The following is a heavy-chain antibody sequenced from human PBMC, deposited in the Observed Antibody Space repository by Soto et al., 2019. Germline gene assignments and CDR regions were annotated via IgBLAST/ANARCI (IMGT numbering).Heavy chain of an antibody. J-gene: IGHJ6*02. Sequence: GGSLRLSCAASGFTFSSYGMHWVRQAPGKGLEWVAVISYDGSNKYYADSVKGRFTISRDNSKNTLYLQMNSLRAEDTAVYYCAKDLFIRVYYYGMDGWGQGTTVTFSS. CDR2: ISYDGSNK. CDR3: AKDLFIRVYYYGMDG. D-gene: IGHD3-16*02. CDR1: GFTFSSYG. V-gene: IGHV3-30*18.